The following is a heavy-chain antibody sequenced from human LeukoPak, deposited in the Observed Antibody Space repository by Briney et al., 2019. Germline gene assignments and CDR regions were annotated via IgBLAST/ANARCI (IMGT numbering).Heavy chain of an antibody. Sequence: GGSLRLSCAAPGFTFTGYAMHWVRLAPGEGLEWVALISYDGIKKYYAGSVKGRFTISRDNSKNTLYLQMNTLRAEDTAVYYCAKERCGGNCPLEHWGQGTLVTLSS. CDR2: ISYDGIKK. V-gene: IGHV3-30*18. J-gene: IGHJ4*02. CDR1: GFTFTGYA. CDR3: AKERCGGNCPLEH. D-gene: IGHD2-21*02.